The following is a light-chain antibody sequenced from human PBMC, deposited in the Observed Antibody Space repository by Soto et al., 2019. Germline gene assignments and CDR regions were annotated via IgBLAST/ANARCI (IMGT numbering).Light chain of an antibody. J-gene: IGKJ1*01. CDR2: DAS. Sequence: EIQMTQSPSTLSASVGDRVTITCRASQSISSWLAWYQQKPGKAPKLLIYDASSLESGVPSRFSGHGSGTEFTLTISSLQPDDSASYYCQQYNSYSKTFGQGTKVE. CDR3: QQYNSYSKT. CDR1: QSISSW. V-gene: IGKV1-5*01.